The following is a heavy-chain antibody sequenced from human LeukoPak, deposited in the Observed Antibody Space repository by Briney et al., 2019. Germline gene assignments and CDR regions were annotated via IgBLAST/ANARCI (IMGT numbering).Heavy chain of an antibody. V-gene: IGHV3-9*01. CDR1: GFTLDDYD. D-gene: IGHD3-10*01. CDR2: ISWNSGSI. J-gene: IGHJ6*03. CDR3: AKVGGSKYYYYYYMDV. Sequence: PGGSLRLSCAASGFTLDDYDMHWVRQAPGKGLEWVSGISWNSGSIGYADSVKGRFTISRDNAKNSLYLQMNSLRAEDTALYYCAKVGGSKYYYYYYMDVWGKGTTVTVSS.